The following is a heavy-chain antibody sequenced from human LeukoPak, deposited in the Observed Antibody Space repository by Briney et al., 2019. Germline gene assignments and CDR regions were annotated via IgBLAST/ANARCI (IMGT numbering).Heavy chain of an antibody. V-gene: IGHV4-59*08. D-gene: IGHD3-22*01. Sequence: SETLSLTCTVSGGSISSYYWSWIRQPPEKGLEWIGYIYYSGSTNYNPSLKSRVTISVDTSKNQFSLKLSSVTAADTAVYYCARSTMIVDAFDIWGQGTMVTVSS. J-gene: IGHJ3*02. CDR2: IYYSGST. CDR3: ARSTMIVDAFDI. CDR1: GGSISSYY.